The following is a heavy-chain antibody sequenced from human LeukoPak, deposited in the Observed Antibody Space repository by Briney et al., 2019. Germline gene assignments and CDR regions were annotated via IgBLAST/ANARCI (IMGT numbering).Heavy chain of an antibody. CDR3: ARDLTKGATIKFPHL. V-gene: IGHV1-2*02. Sequence: GASVKVSCKASGYTFIDYYIHWVRQAPGQGLEWMGWINPKSGDTNYAQKFQDRVTMTRDTSISTAYIELNRLRSDDTAVYYCARDLTKGATIKFPHLWGQGTLVTVSS. CDR2: INPKSGDT. J-gene: IGHJ4*02. CDR1: GYTFIDYY. D-gene: IGHD1-26*01.